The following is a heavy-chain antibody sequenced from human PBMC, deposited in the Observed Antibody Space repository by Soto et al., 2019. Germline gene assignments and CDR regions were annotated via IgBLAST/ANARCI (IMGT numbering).Heavy chain of an antibody. CDR2: ISGSASDT. V-gene: IGHV3-23*01. CDR3: AKDVTRGRLHLGDLSLSFDN. D-gene: IGHD3-16*02. Sequence: GGSLRLSCAASGFTFSTYAMSWVRQAPGKGLEWVSSISGSASDTNNADSVKGRFTISRDNSKNTLYLQMNSLRAEDTALYYCAKDVTRGRLHLGDLSLSFDNWGQGTLVTVSS. CDR1: GFTFSTYA. J-gene: IGHJ4*02.